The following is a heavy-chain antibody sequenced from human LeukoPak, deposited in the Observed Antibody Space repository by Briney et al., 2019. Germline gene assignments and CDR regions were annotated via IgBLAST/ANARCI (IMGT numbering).Heavy chain of an antibody. V-gene: IGHV4-59*01. CDR3: ARAPHSSGSYWTY. J-gene: IGHJ4*02. CDR2: IYYSGST. CDR1: GGSISSYY. D-gene: IGHD3-10*01. Sequence: PSETLSLTCTVSGGSISSYYWSWIRQPPGKGLEWIGYIYYSGSTNYNPSLKSRVTISLDTSKNQFSLKLTSVTAADTAVYYCARAPHSSGSYWTYWGQGTLVTVSS.